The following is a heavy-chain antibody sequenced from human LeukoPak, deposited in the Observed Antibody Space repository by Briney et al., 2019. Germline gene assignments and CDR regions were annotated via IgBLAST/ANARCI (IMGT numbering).Heavy chain of an antibody. V-gene: IGHV3-74*01. Sequence: GGSQRLSCAASGFTFSNSWMHWVRQVPGKGLVWVSRINSDGSSTNYADSVKGRFTISRDNAKNTLYLQMNSLRVEDTAVYYCARNNSLDYWGQGTLVTVSS. CDR3: ARNNSLDY. J-gene: IGHJ4*02. CDR1: GFTFSNSW. CDR2: INSDGSST. D-gene: IGHD1-14*01.